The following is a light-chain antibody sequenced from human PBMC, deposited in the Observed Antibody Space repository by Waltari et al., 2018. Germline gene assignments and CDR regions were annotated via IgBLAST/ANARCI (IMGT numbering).Light chain of an antibody. CDR1: SSNVGPNY. CDR2: NNK. CDR3: AAWDDSLNAWM. V-gene: IGLV1-44*01. J-gene: IGLJ3*02. Sequence: QSVLTQSPSTSGTPGQRVTISCSGSSSNVGPNYVSWYQQLPGTAPTLLIYNNKRRPSGVPDRFSGSKSGTSASLAISGLQSEDEADYYCAAWDDSLNAWMFGGGTKLTVL.